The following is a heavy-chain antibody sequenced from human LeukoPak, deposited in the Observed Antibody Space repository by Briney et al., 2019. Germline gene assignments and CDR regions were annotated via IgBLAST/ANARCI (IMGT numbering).Heavy chain of an antibody. Sequence: SVKVSCKASGGTFSSYAISWVRQAPGQGLEWMGGIIPIFGTANYAQKFQGRVTITADESTSTAYMELSSLRSEDTAVYYCARGQCSSTSCYSDLNWFDPWGQGTLVTVSS. CDR3: ARGQCSSTSCYSDLNWFDP. D-gene: IGHD2-2*01. CDR1: GGTFSSYA. CDR2: IIPIFGTA. J-gene: IGHJ5*02. V-gene: IGHV1-69*13.